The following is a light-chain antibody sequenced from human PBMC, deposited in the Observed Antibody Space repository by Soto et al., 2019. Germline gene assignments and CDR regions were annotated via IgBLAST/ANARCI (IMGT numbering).Light chain of an antibody. Sequence: QSALTQPASVSGSPGQSITISCTGTSSDVGSSNLVSWYQQHPGKAPKLIIYEGSRRPSGVSGRFSGSMSGNTASLTISGLQAEDEADYYCCSFARSSTSYVFGTATQLTVL. J-gene: IGLJ1*01. CDR2: EGS. CDR1: SSDVGSSNL. V-gene: IGLV2-23*01. CDR3: CSFARSSTSYV.